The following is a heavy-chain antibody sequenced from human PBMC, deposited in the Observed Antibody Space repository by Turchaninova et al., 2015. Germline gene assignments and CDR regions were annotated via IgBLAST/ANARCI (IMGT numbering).Heavy chain of an antibody. Sequence: QVQLVQSGAEVKKPGASVKVSCKASGYTFTRYDINWVRQATGQGLEWRGWMNTNSGNTGAAQKFQDRVTFTRDTSINTAYMELSSLRSEDTAIYYCARTYGDFDYWGQGTLVSVSS. CDR1: GYTFTRYD. D-gene: IGHD3-10*01. CDR2: MNTNSGNT. J-gene: IGHJ4*02. CDR3: ARTYGDFDY. V-gene: IGHV1-8*03.